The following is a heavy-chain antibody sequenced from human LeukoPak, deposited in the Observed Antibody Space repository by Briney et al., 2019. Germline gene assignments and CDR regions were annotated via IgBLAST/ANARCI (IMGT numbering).Heavy chain of an antibody. V-gene: IGHV3-23*01. Sequence: SGGSLRLSCAASGFTFSSYALSWVRQAPGKGLEWVSAISGSGGSTYYADSVKGRFTTSRDNSKNTLYLQMNSLRAEDTAVYYCSKDGERGWYRGGASYYYYYYMDVWGKGTTVTVSS. CDR3: SKDGERGWYRGGASYYYYYYMDV. J-gene: IGHJ6*03. CDR1: GFTFSSYA. D-gene: IGHD6-19*01. CDR2: ISGSGGST.